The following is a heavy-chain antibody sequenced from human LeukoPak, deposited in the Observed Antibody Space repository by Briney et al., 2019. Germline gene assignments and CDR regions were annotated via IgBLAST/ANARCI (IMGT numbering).Heavy chain of an antibody. J-gene: IGHJ4*02. V-gene: IGHV4-38-2*01. Sequence: PSETLSPTCAVSDYSISSGYYWGWIRQPPGKGLEWIGSIYHSGSTYYNPSLKSRVTISVDTSKNHFSLKLSSVTAADTAVYYCARRSWPYYFDYWGQGTLVTVSS. D-gene: IGHD6-13*01. CDR1: DYSISSGYY. CDR2: IYHSGST. CDR3: ARRSWPYYFDY.